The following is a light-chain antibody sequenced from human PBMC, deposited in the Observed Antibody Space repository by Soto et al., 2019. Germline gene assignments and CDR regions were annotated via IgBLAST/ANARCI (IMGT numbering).Light chain of an antibody. V-gene: IGLV1-36*01. CDR1: NSNIGNNE. Sequence: QAVVTQPPSVSGAPRQRVTISCSGSNSNIGNNEVNWYQQFPGKAPKLLIYYDDLRPSGVSARFSGSKSGASASLAISGLQSEDEAVYYCAAWDDSLNGVVFGGGTQLTVL. CDR2: YDD. CDR3: AAWDDSLNGVV. J-gene: IGLJ3*02.